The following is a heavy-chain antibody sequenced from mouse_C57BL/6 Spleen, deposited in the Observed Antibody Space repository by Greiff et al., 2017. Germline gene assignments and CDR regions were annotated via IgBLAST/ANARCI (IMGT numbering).Heavy chain of an antibody. D-gene: IGHD1-1*01. CDR2: IYPRDGST. J-gene: IGHJ4*01. CDR3: ARRGGKGAMHY. CDR1: GYTSTSYD. V-gene: IGHV1-85*01. Sequence: QVQLQQSGPELVKPGASVKLSCKASGYTSTSYDTNWVKQRPGQGLEWIGWIYPRDGSTKYNEKFKGKATLTVDTSSSTAYMGLHSLTSEDSAVYFCARRGGKGAMHYWGYGTSGTVS.